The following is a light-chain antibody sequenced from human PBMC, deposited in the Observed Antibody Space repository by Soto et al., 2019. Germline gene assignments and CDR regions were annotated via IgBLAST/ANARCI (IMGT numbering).Light chain of an antibody. CDR3: QQYNNSTPRYT. Sequence: EIVMTQSPATLSVSPGDRATLACRASQSVSSSLAWYQQKPGQAPRLLIYGATTRATGVPDRFSGSGSGTDFTLTISSLQSEDSAVYYCQQYNNSTPRYTFGQGTKLQI. CDR2: GAT. V-gene: IGKV3-15*01. J-gene: IGKJ2*01. CDR1: QSVSSS.